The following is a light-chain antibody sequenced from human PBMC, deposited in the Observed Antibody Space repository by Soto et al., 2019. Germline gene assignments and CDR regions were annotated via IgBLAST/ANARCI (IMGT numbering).Light chain of an antibody. CDR3: QQYGSSPRT. V-gene: IGKV3-20*01. CDR1: QSVSSSY. CDR2: GAS. Sequence: EIVLTQSPGTLSLSPGERETISCRASQSVSSSYLAWYQQKPGQAPRPLIYGASSRAIGIPDRFSGSGSGTDFTLTISRLEPEDFAVYYCQQYGSSPRTFGQGTKVDIK. J-gene: IGKJ1*01.